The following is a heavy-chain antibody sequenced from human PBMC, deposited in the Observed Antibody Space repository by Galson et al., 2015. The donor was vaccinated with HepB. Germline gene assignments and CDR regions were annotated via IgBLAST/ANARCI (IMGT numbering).Heavy chain of an antibody. CDR2: IIPILGIA. CDR1: GGTFSSYT. CDR3: ARDRPDGYSYGSWFDP. V-gene: IGHV1-69*04. D-gene: IGHD5-18*01. Sequence: SVKVSCKASGGTFSSYTISWVRQAPGQGLEWMGRIIPILGIANYAQKFQGRVTITADKSTSTAYMELSSLRSEDTAVYYCARDRPDGYSYGSWFDPWGQGTLVTVSS. J-gene: IGHJ5*02.